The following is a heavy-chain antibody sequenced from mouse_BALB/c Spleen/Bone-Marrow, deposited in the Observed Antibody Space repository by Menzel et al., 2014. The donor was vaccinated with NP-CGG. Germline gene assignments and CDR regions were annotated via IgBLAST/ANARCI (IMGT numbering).Heavy chain of an antibody. CDR1: GYTFTNNW. D-gene: IGHD2-3*01. Sequence: QVQLQQSGAELVRPGTSVKISCKASGYTFTNNWLGWIKQRPGHGLEWIGDIYPGGGYSNYNEKFKGKVTLTADTSSSTAYMQLSSLTSEVSAVHFCARWGDGYPFYCMDYWGQGTSVTVSS. CDR3: ARWGDGYPFYCMDY. CDR2: IYPGGGYS. V-gene: IGHV1-63*02. J-gene: IGHJ4*01.